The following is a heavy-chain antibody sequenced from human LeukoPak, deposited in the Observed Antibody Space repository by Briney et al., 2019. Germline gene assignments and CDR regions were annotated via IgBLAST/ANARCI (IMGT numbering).Heavy chain of an antibody. D-gene: IGHD5-12*01. CDR1: GFTFDDYA. Sequence: PGGSLRLSCAASGFTFDDYAMHWVRQAPGKGLEWVSGISWNSGSIGYADSVKGRFTISRDNAKNSLYLQMNSLRAEDTALYYCAKDKKGYSGYIDYWGQGTLVTVSS. V-gene: IGHV3-9*01. J-gene: IGHJ4*02. CDR2: ISWNSGSI. CDR3: AKDKKGYSGYIDY.